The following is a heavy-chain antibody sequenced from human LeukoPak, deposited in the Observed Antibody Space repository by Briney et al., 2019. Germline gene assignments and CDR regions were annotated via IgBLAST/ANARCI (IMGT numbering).Heavy chain of an antibody. CDR3: ARSPPSTGYDRFDT. CDR1: GYTFTSYG. J-gene: IGHJ4*02. D-gene: IGHD5-12*01. Sequence: GASVKVSCKASGYTFTSYGISWVRQAPGQGLEWMGWISAYNGNTNYAQKLQGRVTMTTDTSTSTAYMELRSLRSDDTAVYYCARSPPSTGYDRFDTWGQGTLVTVSS. V-gene: IGHV1-18*01. CDR2: ISAYNGNT.